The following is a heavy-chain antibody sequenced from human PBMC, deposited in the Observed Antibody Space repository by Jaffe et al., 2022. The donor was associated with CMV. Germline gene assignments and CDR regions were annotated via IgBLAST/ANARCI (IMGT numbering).Heavy chain of an antibody. V-gene: IGHV4-34*01. J-gene: IGHJ4*02. CDR1: GGSFSGYY. CDR3: ARVGHYDFWGAPLDY. CDR2: INHSGST. Sequence: QVQLQQWGAGLLKPSETLSLTCAVYGGSFSGYYWSWIRQPPGKGLEWIGEINHSGSTNYNPSLKSRVTISVDTSKNQFSLKLSSVTAADTAVYYCARVGHYDFWGAPLDYWGQGTLVTVSS. D-gene: IGHD3-3*01.